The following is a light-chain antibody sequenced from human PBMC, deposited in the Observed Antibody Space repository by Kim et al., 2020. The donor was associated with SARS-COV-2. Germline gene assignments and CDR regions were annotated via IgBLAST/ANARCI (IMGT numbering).Light chain of an antibody. Sequence: DIQMTQSPSSLSASVGERVTITCRVSQGIWKYLAWYQQRPGKVPKLLIHAASTLQSGVPSRFSGSGSGTHFTLTISSLQPEDVATYYCQKYDNAPYTFGQGTKLEI. J-gene: IGKJ2*01. CDR2: AAS. V-gene: IGKV1-27*01. CDR1: QGIWKY. CDR3: QKYDNAPYT.